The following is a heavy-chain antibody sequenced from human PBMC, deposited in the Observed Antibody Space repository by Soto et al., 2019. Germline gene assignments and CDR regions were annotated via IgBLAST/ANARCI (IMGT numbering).Heavy chain of an antibody. D-gene: IGHD2-21*02. V-gene: IGHV1-58*01. J-gene: IGHJ3*02. CDR2: IVVGSGNT. CDR3: AAPRDLAYCGGDCSRDAFDI. CDR1: GFTFTSSA. Sequence: SVKVSCKXSGFTFTSSAVQWVRQARGQRLEWIGWIVVGSGNTNYAQKFQERVTITRDMSTSTAYMELSSLRSEDTAVYYCAAPRDLAYCGGDCSRDAFDIWGQGTMVTVSS.